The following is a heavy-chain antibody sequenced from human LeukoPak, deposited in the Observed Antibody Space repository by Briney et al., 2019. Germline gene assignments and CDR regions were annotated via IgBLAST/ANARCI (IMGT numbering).Heavy chain of an antibody. CDR2: IYYSGST. D-gene: IGHD3-22*01. V-gene: IGHV4-61*08. J-gene: IGHJ4*02. CDR1: GVSVSSGDYY. Sequence: SETLSLTCTVSGVSVSSGDYYWSWIRQPPGRGLEWIGYIYYSGSTNYNPSLKSRVTISVDTSKYQFSLKLNSVAAADTAVYYCARGREDSYDSSGYYVFDYWGQGTLVTVSS. CDR3: ARGREDSYDSSGYYVFDY.